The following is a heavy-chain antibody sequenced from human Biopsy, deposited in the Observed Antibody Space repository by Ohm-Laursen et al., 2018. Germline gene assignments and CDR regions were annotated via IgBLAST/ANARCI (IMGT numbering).Heavy chain of an antibody. CDR2: ISDTGTT. Sequence: SDTLSLTCTVSGGSIGGSGDYWSWIRQPPGKGLEWIGYISDTGTTNYNPSLRGRVAMSVDTSKNQFPLQLTSVTAADTAMFFCARLFRLDDYWNDDPPDGFDVWGQRTMVTVSS. D-gene: IGHD3-3*01. J-gene: IGHJ3*01. CDR1: GGSIGGSGDY. V-gene: IGHV4-61*08. CDR3: ARLFRLDDYWNDDPPDGFDV.